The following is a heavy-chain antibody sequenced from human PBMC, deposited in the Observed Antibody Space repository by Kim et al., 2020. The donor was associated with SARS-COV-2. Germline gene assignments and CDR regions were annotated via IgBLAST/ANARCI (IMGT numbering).Heavy chain of an antibody. CDR1: GFTFSGSA. CDR2: IRSKANNYAT. J-gene: IGHJ5*02. D-gene: IGHD4-4*01. CDR3: TRLSRDYSMAWFDP. Sequence: GGSLRLSCAASGFTFSGSAMHWVRQAPGKGLEWVGRIRSKANNYATAYAASVKGRFSISRDDSKNTAYLQMNSLKTEDTAVYYCTRLSRDYSMAWFDPWGQGSLVTGSS. V-gene: IGHV3-73*01.